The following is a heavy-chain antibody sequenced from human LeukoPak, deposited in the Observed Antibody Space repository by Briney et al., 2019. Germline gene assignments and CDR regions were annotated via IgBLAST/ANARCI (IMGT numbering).Heavy chain of an antibody. Sequence: TGGSLRLSCAASGFTVSSNYMSWVRQAPGKGLEWVSVIYSGGSTYYADSVKGRFTISRDNSKNTLYLQMNSLRAEDTAVYYCTTETFTVTQTRVFDYWGQGTLVTVSS. D-gene: IGHD4-17*01. CDR3: TTETFTVTQTRVFDY. CDR2: IYSGGST. CDR1: GFTVSSNY. V-gene: IGHV3-53*01. J-gene: IGHJ4*02.